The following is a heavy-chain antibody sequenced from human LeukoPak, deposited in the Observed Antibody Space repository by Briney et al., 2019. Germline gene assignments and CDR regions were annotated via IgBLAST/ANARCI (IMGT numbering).Heavy chain of an antibody. J-gene: IGHJ4*02. V-gene: IGHV3-23*01. CDR1: GFTFSESW. CDR2: ISGSGGST. CDR3: ASFHRVPSITFDY. Sequence: GGSLRLSCVVSGFTFSESWMSWVRQAPGKGLGWVSAISGSGGSTYYADSVKGRLTISRDNSKNTLYLQMNSLRAEDTAVYYCASFHRVPSITFDYWGQGTLVTVSS. D-gene: IGHD3-10*01.